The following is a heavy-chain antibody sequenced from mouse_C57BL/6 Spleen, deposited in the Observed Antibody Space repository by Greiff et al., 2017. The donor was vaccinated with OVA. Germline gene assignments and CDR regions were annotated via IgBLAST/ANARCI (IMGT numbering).Heavy chain of an antibody. V-gene: IGHV5-6*01. D-gene: IGHD2-3*01. J-gene: IGHJ4*01. CDR2: ISSGGSYT. CDR3: ARHDDDYLYAMDY. Sequence: EVQVVESGGDLVKPGGSLKLSCAASGFTFSSYGMSWVRQTPDKRLEWVATISSGGSYTYYPDSVKGRFTISRDNAKNTLYLQMSSLKSEDTAMYYCARHDDDYLYAMDYWGQGTSVTVSS. CDR1: GFTFSSYG.